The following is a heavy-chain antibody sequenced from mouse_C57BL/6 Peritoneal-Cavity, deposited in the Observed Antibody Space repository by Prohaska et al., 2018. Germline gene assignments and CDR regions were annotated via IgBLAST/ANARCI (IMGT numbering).Heavy chain of an antibody. V-gene: IGHV4-1*01. CDR3: ARRDGYYWYFDV. CDR2: IKPDSSTI. D-gene: IGHD2-3*01. Sequence: EVKLLQSGGGLVQPVGSLKLSCAASGIDFSRYWMSWVRRAPGKGLEWIGEIKPDSSTINYAPYLKEKFIISRDNAKNTLYLQMSKVRSEDTALYYCARRDGYYWYFDVWGTGTTVTVSS. CDR1: GIDFSRYW. J-gene: IGHJ1*03.